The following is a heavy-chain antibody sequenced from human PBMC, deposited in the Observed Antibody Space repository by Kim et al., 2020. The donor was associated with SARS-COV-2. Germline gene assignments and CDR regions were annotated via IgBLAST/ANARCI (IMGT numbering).Heavy chain of an antibody. CDR1: GYTFTGYY. D-gene: IGHD5-12*01. CDR2: INPNSGGT. Sequence: ASVKVSCKASGYTFTGYYMHWVRQAPGQGLEWMGWINPNSGGTNYAQKFQGWVTMTRDTSISTAYMELSRLRSDDTAVYYCARALGALYSGYGAYYFDYWGQGTLVTVSS. J-gene: IGHJ4*02. V-gene: IGHV1-2*04. CDR3: ARALGALYSGYGAYYFDY.